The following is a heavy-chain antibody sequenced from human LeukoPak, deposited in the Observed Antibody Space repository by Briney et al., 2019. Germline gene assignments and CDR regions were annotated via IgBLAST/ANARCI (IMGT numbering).Heavy chain of an antibody. J-gene: IGHJ4*02. CDR3: ARGPYDSSGYYYFDY. Sequence: PSETLSLTCTVSGGSISSYYWSWIRQPPGKGLEWIGYIYYSGSTNYNPSLKSRVTISVDTSKNQFSLKLSSVTAADTAVYYCARGPYDSSGYYYFDYWGQGTLVTVS. CDR2: IYYSGST. D-gene: IGHD3-22*01. CDR1: GGSISSYY. V-gene: IGHV4-59*01.